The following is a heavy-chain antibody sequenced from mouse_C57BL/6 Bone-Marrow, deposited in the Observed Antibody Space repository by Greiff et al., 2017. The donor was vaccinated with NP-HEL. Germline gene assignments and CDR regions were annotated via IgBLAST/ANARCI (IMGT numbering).Heavy chain of an antibody. D-gene: IGHD2-4*01. CDR2: IYPRSGNT. CDR1: GYTFTSYG. CDR3: ARSDDYG. Sequence: VQLQESGAELARPGASVKLSCKASGYTFTSYGISWVKQRPGQGLEWIGEIYPRSGNTYYNEKFKGKATLTADKSSSTAYMELRSLTSEDSAVYFCARSDDYGRGQGTLVTVSA. V-gene: IGHV1-81*01. J-gene: IGHJ3*01.